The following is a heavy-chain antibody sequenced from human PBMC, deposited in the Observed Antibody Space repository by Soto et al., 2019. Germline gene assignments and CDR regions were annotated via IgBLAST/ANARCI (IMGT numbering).Heavy chain of an antibody. CDR2: IYSGGST. D-gene: IGHD6-13*01. Sequence: PGGSLRLSCAASGFTVSSNYMSWVRQAPGKGLEWVSVIYSGGSTYYADSVKGRFTISRDNSKSTLYLQMNSLRAEDTAVYYCARAPILLAAAGMGEGYWGQGTLVTVSS. V-gene: IGHV3-53*01. J-gene: IGHJ4*02. CDR1: GFTVSSNY. CDR3: ARAPILLAAAGMGEGY.